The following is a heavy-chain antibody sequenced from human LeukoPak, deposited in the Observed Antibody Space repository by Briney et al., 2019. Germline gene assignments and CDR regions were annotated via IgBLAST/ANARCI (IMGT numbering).Heavy chain of an antibody. V-gene: IGHV3-30*19. J-gene: IGHJ6*03. Sequence: GGSLRLSCAASGFTFSSYGMHWVRQAPGKGLEWVAVISYDGSNKYYADSVKGRFTISRDNSKNTLYLQMNSLRAEDTAVYYCARGPDPRWWELPNYYYYYMDVWGKGTTVTVSS. D-gene: IGHD1-26*01. CDR1: GFTFSSYG. CDR3: ARGPDPRWWELPNYYYYYMDV. CDR2: ISYDGSNK.